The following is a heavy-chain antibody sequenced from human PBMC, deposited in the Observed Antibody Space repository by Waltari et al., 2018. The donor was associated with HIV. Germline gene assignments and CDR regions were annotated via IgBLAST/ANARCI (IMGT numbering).Heavy chain of an antibody. CDR3: AKDPITSDLTAFDI. J-gene: IGHJ3*02. CDR1: GLTFSSHA. Sequence: EVQLLESGGGLVQPGGSLRLSCAASGLTFSSHAMSWVRQAPGKELGWGSAMRGSGCSTYYADSVKGRFTISRDNSKNTLYLQMNSLRAEDTAVYYCAKDPITSDLTAFDIWGQGTMVTVSS. V-gene: IGHV3-23*01. D-gene: IGHD5-12*01. CDR2: MRGSGCST.